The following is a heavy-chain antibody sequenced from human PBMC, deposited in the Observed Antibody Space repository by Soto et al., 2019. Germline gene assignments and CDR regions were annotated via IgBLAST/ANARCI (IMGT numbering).Heavy chain of an antibody. J-gene: IGHJ2*01. CDR2: TKNKANSYTT. Sequence: EVQLVESGGGLVQPGGSLRLSCAASGFTFSDHYMDRVRQAPGKGLEWVGRTKNKANSYTTEYAASVKGRFTISRDDSKNSLYLQMNSLKTEDTAVYYCARGYCSNGVCYRYIDLWGRGTLVTVSS. V-gene: IGHV3-72*01. CDR1: GFTFSDHY. D-gene: IGHD2-8*01. CDR3: ARGYCSNGVCYRYIDL.